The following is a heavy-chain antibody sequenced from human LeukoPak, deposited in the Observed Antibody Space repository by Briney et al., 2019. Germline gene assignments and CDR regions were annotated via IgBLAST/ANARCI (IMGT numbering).Heavy chain of an antibody. Sequence: ASVKVSCKVSGYTLTELSMHWVRQAPGKGLEWTGGFDPEDGETIYAQKFQGRVTMTEDTSTDTAYMELSSLRSEDTAVYYCATAIYCSSTSCYRTNWFDPWGQGTLVTVSS. CDR3: ATAIYCSSTSCYRTNWFDP. CDR2: FDPEDGET. V-gene: IGHV1-24*01. CDR1: GYTLTELS. D-gene: IGHD2-2*02. J-gene: IGHJ5*02.